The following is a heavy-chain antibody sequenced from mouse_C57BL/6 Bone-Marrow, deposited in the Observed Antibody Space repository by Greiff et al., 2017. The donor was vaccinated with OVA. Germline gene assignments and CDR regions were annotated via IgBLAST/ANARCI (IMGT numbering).Heavy chain of an antibody. Sequence: EVQLVESVAELVRPGASVKLSCTASGFNIKNTYMHWVKQRPEQGLEWIGRIDPANGNTKYAPKFQGKATITADTSSNTAYLQLSSLTSEDTAIYYCARSGTMIKDWFAYWGQGTLVTVSA. J-gene: IGHJ3*01. D-gene: IGHD2-4*01. CDR2: IDPANGNT. CDR1: GFNIKNTY. V-gene: IGHV14-3*01. CDR3: ARSGTMIKDWFAY.